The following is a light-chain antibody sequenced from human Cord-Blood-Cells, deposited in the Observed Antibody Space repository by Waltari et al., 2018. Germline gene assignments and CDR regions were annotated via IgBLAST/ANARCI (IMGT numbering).Light chain of an antibody. CDR3: QQYYSTLWT. CDR1: QSVLYSSNNKNY. J-gene: IGKJ1*01. CDR2: WAS. Sequence: DIVMTQSPDSLAVSLGERATINCKSSQSVLYSSNNKNYLAWYQQKPGQPPKLLIYWASTRESGVPGRFSGSGSGTDLTLTISSLQAEDVAVYYCQQYYSTLWTFGQGTKVEIK. V-gene: IGKV4-1*01.